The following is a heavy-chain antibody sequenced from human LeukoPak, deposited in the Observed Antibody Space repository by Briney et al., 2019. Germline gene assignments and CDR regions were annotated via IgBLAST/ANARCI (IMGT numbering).Heavy chain of an antibody. CDR3: ARDYSSSSGYFDY. CDR2: INPNSGDT. J-gene: IGHJ4*02. CDR1: GYTFNGYY. Sequence: ASVKVSCKTSGYTFNGYYLHWVRQASGQGLEWMGWINPNSGDTNYAEKFQGRVTMTRDTSISTAYMDLRRLRSDDTAVYYCARDYSSSSGYFDYWGQGTLVTVSS. V-gene: IGHV1-2*02. D-gene: IGHD6-6*01.